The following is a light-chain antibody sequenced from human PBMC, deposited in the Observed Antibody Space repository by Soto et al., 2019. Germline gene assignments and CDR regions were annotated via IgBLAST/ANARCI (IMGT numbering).Light chain of an antibody. Sequence: DIQMTQSPSSLSPSVGDRVTITCRASQTISNYLNWYQQQPGKAPKLLIYAASSLQSGVPSRFSGCGSGTDFTLTISSLQPEDFATYYCQQCYSSPLTFGQGTKVDIK. CDR3: QQCYSSPLT. CDR2: AAS. J-gene: IGKJ1*01. CDR1: QTISNY. V-gene: IGKV1-39*01.